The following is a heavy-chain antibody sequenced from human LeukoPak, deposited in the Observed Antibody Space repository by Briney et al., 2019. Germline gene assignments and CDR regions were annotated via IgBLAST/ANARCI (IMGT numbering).Heavy chain of an antibody. CDR1: GFTFSSYA. D-gene: IGHD6-19*01. CDR3: AKSATRQWLVLDQYYYYMDV. V-gene: IGHV3-23*01. CDR2: ISGSGGST. Sequence: GGSLRLSCAASGFTFSSYAMSWVRQAPGKGLEWVSAISGSGGSTYYADSVKGRFTISRDNSKNTLYLQMNSLRAEDTAVYYCAKSATRQWLVLDQYYYYMDVWGKGTTVTVSS. J-gene: IGHJ6*03.